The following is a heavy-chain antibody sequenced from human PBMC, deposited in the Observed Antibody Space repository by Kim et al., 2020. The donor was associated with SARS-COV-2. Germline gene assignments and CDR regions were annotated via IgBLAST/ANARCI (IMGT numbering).Heavy chain of an antibody. CDR1: GGSFSGYY. Sequence: SETLSLTCAVYGGSFSGYYWSWIRQPPGKGLEWIGEINHSGSTNYNPSLKSRVTISVDTSKNQFSLKLSSVTAADTAVYYCARVSRYSSGWYGDYWGQGTLVTVSS. CDR2: INHSGST. CDR3: ARVSRYSSGWYGDY. J-gene: IGHJ4*02. V-gene: IGHV4-34*01. D-gene: IGHD6-19*01.